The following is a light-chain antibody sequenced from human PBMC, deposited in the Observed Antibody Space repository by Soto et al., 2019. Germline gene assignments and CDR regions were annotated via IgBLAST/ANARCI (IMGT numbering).Light chain of an antibody. J-gene: IGLJ1*01. CDR3: TPHTRRTPFYV. V-gene: IGLV2-14*03. Sequence: QSALTQPASVSGSPGQSIAISCTGVRTDVADGYDYVSWYQQHPGQAPQLIIYDVSNRPSGVSDRFSGSKSGNTASLTISGLQAEDEAEYYCTPHTRRTPFYVFRTGTKVTVL. CDR2: DVS. CDR1: RTDVADGYDY.